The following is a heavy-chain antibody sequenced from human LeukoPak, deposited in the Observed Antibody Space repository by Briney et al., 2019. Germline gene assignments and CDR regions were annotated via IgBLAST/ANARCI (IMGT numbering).Heavy chain of an antibody. CDR3: ARQYCSGGSCYWYFDL. Sequence: SETQSLTCTVSGGSISSYYWSWIRQPPGKGLEWIGYIYYSGSTNYNPSLKSRVTISVDTSKNQFSLKLSSVTAADTAVYYCARQYCSGGSCYWYFDLWGRGTLVTVSS. CDR1: GGSISSYY. CDR2: IYYSGST. J-gene: IGHJ2*01. V-gene: IGHV4-59*01. D-gene: IGHD2-15*01.